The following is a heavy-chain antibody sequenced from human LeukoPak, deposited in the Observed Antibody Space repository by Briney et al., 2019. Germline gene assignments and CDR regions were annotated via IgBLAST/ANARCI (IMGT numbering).Heavy chain of an antibody. Sequence: GGSLRLSCAASGFTFSNYAMSWVRQAPGKGLEWVSTFSRNGHTTYYADSVKGRFTISRDNAKNSLYLQMNSLRAEDTAVYYCARSGVAGTFDYWGQGTLVTVSS. CDR2: FSRNGHTT. V-gene: IGHV3-23*01. CDR1: GFTFSNYA. J-gene: IGHJ4*02. CDR3: ARSGVAGTFDY. D-gene: IGHD6-19*01.